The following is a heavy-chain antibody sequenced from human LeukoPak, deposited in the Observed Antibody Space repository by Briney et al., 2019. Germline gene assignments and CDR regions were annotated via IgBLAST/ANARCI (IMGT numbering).Heavy chain of an antibody. D-gene: IGHD6-13*01. CDR2: IYTSGST. Sequence: SQTLSLTCTVSGGSISSGSYYWSWIRQPAGKGLEWIGRIYTSGSTNYNPSLKSRVTISVDTSKNQFFLKLSSVTAADTAVYYCAREAYSSSWFDYWGQGTLVTVSS. CDR1: GGSISSGSYY. J-gene: IGHJ4*02. CDR3: AREAYSSSWFDY. V-gene: IGHV4-61*02.